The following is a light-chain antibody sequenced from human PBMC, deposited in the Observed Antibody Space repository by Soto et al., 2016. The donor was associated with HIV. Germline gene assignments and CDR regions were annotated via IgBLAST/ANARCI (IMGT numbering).Light chain of an antibody. J-gene: IGLJ1*01. CDR3: NSRDSSGNRNYV. V-gene: IGLV3-19*01. CDR1: SLRSYY. Sequence: SSELTQDPAVSVALGQTVRITCQGDSLRSYYATWYQQKPGQAPIVVIYGKNNRPSGIPDRFSGSSSGNTASLTITGAQAGDEADYYCNSRDSSGNRNYVFGTGTKVTV. CDR2: GKN.